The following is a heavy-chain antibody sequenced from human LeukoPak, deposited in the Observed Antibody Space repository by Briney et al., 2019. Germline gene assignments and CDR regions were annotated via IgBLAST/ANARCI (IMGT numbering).Heavy chain of an antibody. Sequence: GGSLRLSCAASGFTFSSYSMNWVRQAPGKGLEWVSYISSSSTIYYADSVKGRFTISRDNSKSTLDLQMNSLRVEDTAVYYCAKDRYSTSSTFTVNPFDYWGQGILVTVSS. CDR3: AKDRYSTSSTFTVNPFDY. J-gene: IGHJ4*02. D-gene: IGHD2-2*01. V-gene: IGHV3-48*01. CDR1: GFTFSSYS. CDR2: ISSSSTI.